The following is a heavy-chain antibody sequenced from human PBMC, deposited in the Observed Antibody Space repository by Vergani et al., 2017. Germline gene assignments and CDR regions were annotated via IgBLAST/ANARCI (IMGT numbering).Heavy chain of an antibody. V-gene: IGHV3-73*01. D-gene: IGHD6-13*01. CDR3: TRVCRSAAGTAFDY. CDR1: GFTFSGSA. J-gene: IGHJ4*02. Sequence: VQLVESGGGVVQPGRSLKLSCAASGFTFSGSAMHWVRQASGKGLEWVGRIRSKANSYATAYAASVKGRFTISRDDSKNKAYLQMNSLKTEDTAVYYCTRVCRSAAGTAFDYWGQGTLVTVSS. CDR2: IRSKANSYAT.